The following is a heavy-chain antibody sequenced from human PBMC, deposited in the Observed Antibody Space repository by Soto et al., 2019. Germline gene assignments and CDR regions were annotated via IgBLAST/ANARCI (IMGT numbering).Heavy chain of an antibody. D-gene: IGHD6-6*01. CDR2: IWYDGSNK. V-gene: IGHV3-33*01. CDR3: ARDLSIAALNWFDP. J-gene: IGHJ5*02. Sequence: PGGSLRLSYAASGFTFSSYGMHWVRQAPGKGLEWVAVIWYDGSNKYYADSVKGRFTISRDNSKNTLYLQMNSLRAEDTAVYYCARDLSIAALNWFDPWGQGTLVTVSS. CDR1: GFTFSSYG.